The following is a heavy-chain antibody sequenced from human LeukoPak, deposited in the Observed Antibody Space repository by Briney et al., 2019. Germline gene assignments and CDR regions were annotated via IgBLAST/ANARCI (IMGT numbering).Heavy chain of an antibody. D-gene: IGHD1-1*01. CDR2: ISSSGDTI. CDR1: GFPFSDYY. V-gene: IGHV3-11*01. J-gene: IGHJ5*02. CDR3: AREETGTTEYNWFDP. Sequence: GGSLRLSCAASGFPFSDYYMSWIRQAPGKGLEWVSYISSSGDTIYYADSVKGRFTISRDNAKNSVHLQMNSLRAEDTAVYYCAREETGTTEYNWFDPWGQGTLVTVSS.